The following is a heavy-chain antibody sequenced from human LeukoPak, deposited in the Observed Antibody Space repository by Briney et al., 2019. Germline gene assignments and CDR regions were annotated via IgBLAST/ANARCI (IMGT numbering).Heavy chain of an antibody. CDR3: ASAEGDS. CDR1: AFTFTNFA. CDR2: ISADGADT. J-gene: IGHJ5*01. Sequence: GGSLGLSCAASAFTFTNFAMTWVRQTPGKGLEWVSSISADGADTYYADSVKGRFTISRDNSKNTLYLQMYSLGAEDTAVYFCASAEGDSWGQGTLVTVSS. V-gene: IGHV3-23*01.